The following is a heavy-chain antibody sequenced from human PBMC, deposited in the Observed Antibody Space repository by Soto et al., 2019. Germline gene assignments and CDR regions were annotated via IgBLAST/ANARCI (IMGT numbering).Heavy chain of an antibody. J-gene: IGHJ4*02. Sequence: SETLSLTCTVSGGSISSSNYYWGWIRQPPGKGLEWIGSIYYSGSTYYNPSLKSRVTISVDTSKNQFSLKLHSVTAADTAVYYCVDDSSGYSDDWGQGTLVTVSS. V-gene: IGHV4-39*01. CDR1: GGSISSSNYY. CDR2: IYYSGST. CDR3: VDDSSGYSDD. D-gene: IGHD3-22*01.